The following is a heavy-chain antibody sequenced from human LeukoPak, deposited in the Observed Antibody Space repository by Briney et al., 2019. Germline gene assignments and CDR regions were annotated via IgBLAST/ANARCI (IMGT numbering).Heavy chain of an antibody. CDR2: ISYDGSNE. CDR1: GFTFGSYG. V-gene: IGHV3-30*03. D-gene: IGHD2-15*01. CDR3: ARARVVGASSYYYYGMDV. Sequence: PGRSLRLSCAASGFTFGSYGMHWVRQAPGKGLEWVAAISYDGSNEYYLDSVKGRFTISRDNAKNSLYLQLNSLRAEDTAVYYCARARVVGASSYYYYGMDVWGQGTTVTVSS. J-gene: IGHJ6*02.